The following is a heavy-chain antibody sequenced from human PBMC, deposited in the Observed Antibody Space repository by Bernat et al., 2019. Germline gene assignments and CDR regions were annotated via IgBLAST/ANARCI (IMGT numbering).Heavy chain of an antibody. CDR3: ARDVTWNYVSLFDY. V-gene: IGHV4-61*02. J-gene: IGHJ4*02. CDR1: GGSISSSSYY. Sequence: QLQLQESGPGLVKPSETLSLTCTVSGGSISSSSYYWSWIRQPAGKGLEWIGRIYTSGSTNYNPSLKSRVTMSVDTSKNQFSLKLSSVTAADTAVYYCARDVTWNYVSLFDYWGQGTLVTVSS. D-gene: IGHD1-7*01. CDR2: IYTSGST.